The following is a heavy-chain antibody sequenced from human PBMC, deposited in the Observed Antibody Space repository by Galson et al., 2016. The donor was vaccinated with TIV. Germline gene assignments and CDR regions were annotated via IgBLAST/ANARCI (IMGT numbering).Heavy chain of an antibody. CDR2: ISPSDGYT. V-gene: IGHV5-10-1*01. CDR1: GYRFTNSW. Sequence: AEVKKPGESLTISCKTSGYRFTNSWISWVRHVPGKGREWVGRISPSDGYTNYGPSFQGHVTISTDKSISTSYLQRSSLTASDSAIYYCARQTPLTDAFDIWGPGTLISVSS. D-gene: IGHD1-14*01. CDR3: ARQTPLTDAFDI. J-gene: IGHJ3*02.